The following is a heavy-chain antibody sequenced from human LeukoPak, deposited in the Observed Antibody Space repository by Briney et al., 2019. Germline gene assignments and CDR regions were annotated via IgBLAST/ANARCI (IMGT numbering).Heavy chain of an antibody. Sequence: ASVKVSCKASGYTFTGYYMHWVRQAPGQGLEWVGWINPNNGGTSYAQKFQGRVTMTRDTSITTAYMELPTLTSDDTAVYYCARGSSSPVPNFDYWGQGTLVTVSS. J-gene: IGHJ4*02. CDR2: INPNNGGT. D-gene: IGHD6-13*01. V-gene: IGHV1-2*02. CDR1: GYTFTGYY. CDR3: ARGSSSPVPNFDY.